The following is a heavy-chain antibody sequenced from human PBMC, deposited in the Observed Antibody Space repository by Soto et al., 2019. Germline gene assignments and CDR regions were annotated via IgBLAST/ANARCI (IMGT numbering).Heavy chain of an antibody. D-gene: IGHD2-2*01. J-gene: IGHJ5*02. CDR3: ARGPSCISTSCYRGRWFDP. Sequence: QVQLVQSGAEVKKPGASVKVSCKTSGYTFTTYDINWVRQATGQGLEWMGWMNPNSGDTGYAQTFQGRVTMTRNTSTSTAYMELSSLRYEDTAVYYCARGPSCISTSCYRGRWFDPWGQGTLVTVSS. V-gene: IGHV1-8*01. CDR2: MNPNSGDT. CDR1: GYTFTTYD.